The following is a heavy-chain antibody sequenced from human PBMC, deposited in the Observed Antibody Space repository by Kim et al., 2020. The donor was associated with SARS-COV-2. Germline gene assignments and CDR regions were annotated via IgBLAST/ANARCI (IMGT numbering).Heavy chain of an antibody. D-gene: IGHD2-15*01. CDR1: GFTFSSYA. V-gene: IGHV3-23*01. Sequence: GGSLRLSCAASGFTFSSYAMSWVRQAPGKGLEWVSAISGSGGSTYYADSVKGRFTISRDNSKNTLYLQMNSLRAEDTAVYYCAKDGYCSGGSCYSGLRNWFDPWGQGTLVTVSS. J-gene: IGHJ5*02. CDR2: ISGSGGST. CDR3: AKDGYCSGGSCYSGLRNWFDP.